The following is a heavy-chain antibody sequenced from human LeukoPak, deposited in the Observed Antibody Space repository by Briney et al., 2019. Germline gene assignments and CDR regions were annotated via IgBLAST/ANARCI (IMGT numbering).Heavy chain of an antibody. D-gene: IGHD1-14*01. V-gene: IGHV3-74*01. CDR3: TRGGITFDY. Sequence: GGSLRLSCAASGFSFSSYWMHWVRQAPGKGLVWVSRMDNDGNSTTYADSVKGRFTISRDNAKNTLYLQMNSLRAEDTAVYYCTRGGITFDYCGQGTLVTVSS. CDR1: GFSFSSYW. J-gene: IGHJ4*02. CDR2: MDNDGNST.